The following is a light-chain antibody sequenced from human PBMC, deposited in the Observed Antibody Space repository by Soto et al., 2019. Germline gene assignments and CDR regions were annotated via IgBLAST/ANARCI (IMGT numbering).Light chain of an antibody. CDR2: AAS. CDR1: QAIRTF. V-gene: IGKV1-6*01. CDR3: LQDYNYPYP. J-gene: IGKJ5*01. Sequence: AIQLTKLPSFLFASLGDRFTITCRASQAIRTFLAGYQQKPGKAPKLLIYAASILQSGVPSRLSGSGSGTDFTLTISSLQPEDFATYYWLQDYNYPYPFGQGTRLGIK.